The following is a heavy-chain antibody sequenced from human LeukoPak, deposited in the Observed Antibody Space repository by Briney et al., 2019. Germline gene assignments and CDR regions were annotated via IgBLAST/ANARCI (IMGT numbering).Heavy chain of an antibody. CDR1: GGSISSYY. D-gene: IGHD3-16*01. CDR3: VGGGGSYNFDY. J-gene: IGHJ4*02. Sequence: SETLSLTCTVSGGSISSYYWSWIRQPPGKGLEWIGYIYYSGSTNYNPSLKSRVTISVDTSKNQFSLKLGSVTAADTAVYYCVGGGGSYNFDYWSQGTLVTVSS. CDR2: IYYSGST. V-gene: IGHV4-59*01.